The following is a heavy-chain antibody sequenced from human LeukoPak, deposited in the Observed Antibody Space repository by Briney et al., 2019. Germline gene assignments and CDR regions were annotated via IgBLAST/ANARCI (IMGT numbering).Heavy chain of an antibody. CDR1: VYTFTGYY. CDR2: INPNSGGT. CDR3: ARGHCSSTSCYANGYYYGMDV. D-gene: IGHD2-2*01. V-gene: IGHV1-2*02. Sequence: GASVNVSFKSSVYTFTGYYMHWVRQAPGQGLEWMGWINPNSGGTNYAQKFQGRVTMTRDTSISTAYMELSRLRSDDTAVYYCARGHCSSTSCYANGYYYGMDVWGQGNTVTVSS. J-gene: IGHJ6*02.